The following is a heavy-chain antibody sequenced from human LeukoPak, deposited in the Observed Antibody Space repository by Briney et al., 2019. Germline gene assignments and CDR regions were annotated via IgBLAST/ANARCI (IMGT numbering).Heavy chain of an antibody. J-gene: IGHJ5*02. CDR1: GGSFSGYY. CDR2: INQSGSN. CDR3: ARGKWFDP. V-gene: IGHV4-34*01. Sequence: PSETRSLTCAVYGGSFSGYYWSWIRQPPGKGLEWIGEINQSGSNNYNPSLKSRVTISVDTSKNQFSLKLSSVTAADTAVYYCARGKWFDPWGQGTLVTVSS.